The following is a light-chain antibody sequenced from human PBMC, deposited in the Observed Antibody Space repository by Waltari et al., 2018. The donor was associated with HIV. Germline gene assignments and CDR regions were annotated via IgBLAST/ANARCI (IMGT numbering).Light chain of an antibody. CDR1: SSNIGNNE. J-gene: IGLJ3*02. CDR2: DSN. Sequence: QSVFTQPPSVSAAPGPKVVISCSGSSSNIGNNELSWFQQLPGTAPKFIIYDSNKRPSGIPDRFYGSRSGTSATLSITGLQSGDEADYYCGTWDTSLSAGVFGGGTKVTVL. CDR3: GTWDTSLSAGV. V-gene: IGLV1-51*01.